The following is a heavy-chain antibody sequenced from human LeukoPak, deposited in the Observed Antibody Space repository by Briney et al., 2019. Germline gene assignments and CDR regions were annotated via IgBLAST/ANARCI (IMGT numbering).Heavy chain of an antibody. J-gene: IGHJ5*02. V-gene: IGHV4-59*08. CDR2: VHYTNST. CDR3: RRRGCKGYCSDGSCYSRQPNWFDP. CDR1: AGSISNHF. D-gene: IGHD2-15*01. Sequence: KPSETLSLNSTVSAGSISNHFWGWLRQAQGKELKWITYVHYTNSTNYNPSLMSRATISVDTSKKQFSLKRSSVTAADTAVYYCRRRGCKGYCSDGSCYSRQPNWFDPWGQGTLVTVSS.